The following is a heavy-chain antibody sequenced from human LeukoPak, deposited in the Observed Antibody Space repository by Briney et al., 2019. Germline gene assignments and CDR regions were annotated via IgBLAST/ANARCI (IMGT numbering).Heavy chain of an antibody. V-gene: IGHV3-66*01. J-gene: IGHJ4*02. D-gene: IGHD6-13*01. Sequence: GGSLRLSCAASRFTVSSSYMNWVRQAPGKGLEWVSLIDSGGYTYYADSVKGRFTISRDNSKNTLYLQMNSLRAEDTAVYHCARVDSRTAQFDYWGQGTLATVSS. CDR1: RFTVSSSY. CDR3: ARVDSRTAQFDY. CDR2: IDSGGYT.